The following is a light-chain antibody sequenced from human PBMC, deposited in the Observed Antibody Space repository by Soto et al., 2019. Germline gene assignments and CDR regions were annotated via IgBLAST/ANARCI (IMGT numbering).Light chain of an antibody. CDR1: QGIVRW. CDR2: DAS. J-gene: IGKJ1*01. Sequence: DIQMTQSPSTLSASVGDRVTITCRASQGIVRWLAWYQQKPGKAPKLLIYDASSLESGVPSRFSGSGAGTEFTLTISSLQPEDFASYYCQQAKSFPQMFGQGTKVDIK. CDR3: QQAKSFPQM. V-gene: IGKV1-5*01.